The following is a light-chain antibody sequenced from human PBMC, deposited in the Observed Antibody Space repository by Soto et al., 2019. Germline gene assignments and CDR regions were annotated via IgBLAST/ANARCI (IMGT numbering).Light chain of an antibody. V-gene: IGLV2-8*01. CDR1: ITDIGTYYY. CDR2: EVS. J-gene: IGLJ2*01. CDR3: SSYAGTKTLI. Sequence: SALAQPPSASGSPRQSVTISCTGTITDIGTYYYVSWYQQHPGKAPKLIIYEVSERPSGVPDRFSGSKSGNTASLTVSGLQAEDEADYYCSSYAGTKTLIFGGGTKVTVL.